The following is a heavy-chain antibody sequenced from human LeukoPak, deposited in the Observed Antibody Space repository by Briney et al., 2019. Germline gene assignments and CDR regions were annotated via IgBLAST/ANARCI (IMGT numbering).Heavy chain of an antibody. V-gene: IGHV3-53*04. CDR1: GFTFSSYS. J-gene: IGHJ6*02. CDR3: ARGGIAVAGTDYGMDV. CDR2: IYSGGST. D-gene: IGHD6-19*01. Sequence: GGSLRLSCAASGFTFSSYSMNWVRQAPGKGLEWASVIYSGGSTYYADSVKGRFTISRHNSKNTLYLQMNSLRAEDTAVYYCARGGIAVAGTDYGMDVWGQGTTVTVSS.